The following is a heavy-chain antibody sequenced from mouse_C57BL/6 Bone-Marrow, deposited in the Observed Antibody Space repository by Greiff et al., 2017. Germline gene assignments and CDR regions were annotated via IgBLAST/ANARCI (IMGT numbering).Heavy chain of an antibody. V-gene: IGHV1-7*01. CDR3: ERDDKYSGEVDLFAY. Sequence: QVQLQQSGAELAKPGASVKLSCKASGYTFTSYCMHWVKQRPGQGLEWIGNFNPSSGYTKYNQKFKDKATLTADKSSSTAYMQLSSLTSEDSAVYSVERDDKYSGEVDLFAYWGQGTLVTVSA. J-gene: IGHJ3*01. CDR1: GYTFTSYC. CDR2: FNPSSGYT. D-gene: IGHD2-3*01.